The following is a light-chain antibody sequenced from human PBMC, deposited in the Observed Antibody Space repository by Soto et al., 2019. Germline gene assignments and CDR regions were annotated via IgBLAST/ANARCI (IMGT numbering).Light chain of an antibody. CDR3: QSYGGTLSPCV. V-gene: IGLV1-47*02. J-gene: IGLJ1*01. CDR1: SSNIGSNY. Sequence: QSVLTQPPSASGTPGQRVTISCSGSSSNIGSNYVYWYQQLPGTAPKLLIYSNNQRPSGVPDRFSGSKSGTSASLAISGLRSEDEADYYCQSYGGTLSPCVFGTGTKLTVL. CDR2: SNN.